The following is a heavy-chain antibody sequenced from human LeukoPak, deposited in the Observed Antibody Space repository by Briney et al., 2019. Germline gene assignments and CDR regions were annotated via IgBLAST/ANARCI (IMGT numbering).Heavy chain of an antibody. J-gene: IGHJ4*02. D-gene: IGHD2-15*01. CDR1: GFSFTTYW. CDR3: ARGQLADDQ. CDR2: IKPDGSEA. Sequence: GGSLRLSCATSGFSFTTYWMSWIRQTPGRVLEWVAKIKPDGSEASYVDSVKGRFTISRDNAKNSVYLQMNSLRVEDTAVYYCARGQLADDQWDQGALVTVSS. V-gene: IGHV3-7*01.